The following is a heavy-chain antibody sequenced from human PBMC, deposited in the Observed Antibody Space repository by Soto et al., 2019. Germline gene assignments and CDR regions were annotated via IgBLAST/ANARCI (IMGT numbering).Heavy chain of an antibody. CDR3: ARRGHDFWSGYYYYYYGMDV. CDR2: IYYSGST. Sequence: TLSLTCTVSGGSISSGDYYWSWIRQPPGKGPEWIGYIYYSGSTYYNPSLKSRVTISVDTSKNQFSLKLSSVTAADTAVYYCARRGHDFWSGYYYYYYGMDVWGQGTTVTVSS. CDR1: GGSISSGDYY. V-gene: IGHV4-30-4*01. D-gene: IGHD3-3*01. J-gene: IGHJ6*02.